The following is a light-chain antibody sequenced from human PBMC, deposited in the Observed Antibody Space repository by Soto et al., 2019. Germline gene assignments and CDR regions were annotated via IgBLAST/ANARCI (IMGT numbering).Light chain of an antibody. CDR3: QSYDSSQSGYV. CDR1: NSKIGAGYD. Sequence: QSALTQPLSVSGAPGQRVTISCTGSNSKIGAGYDVHWYQQLPGTAPKLLIYGNSNRPSGVPDRFSGSKSGTSASLAITGLQAEDEADYYCQSYDSSQSGYVFGAGTKVTVL. CDR2: GNS. J-gene: IGLJ1*01. V-gene: IGLV1-40*01.